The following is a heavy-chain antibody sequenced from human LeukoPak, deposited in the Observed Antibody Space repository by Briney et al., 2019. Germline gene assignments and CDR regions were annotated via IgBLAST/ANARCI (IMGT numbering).Heavy chain of an antibody. J-gene: IGHJ4*02. D-gene: IGHD1-26*01. V-gene: IGHV3-30*02. CDR3: ASATTDLRSIVGARYPFDY. CDR1: GFTFSSYG. CDR2: IRYDGSNK. Sequence: PGGSLRLSCAASGFTFSSYGMHWVRQAPGKGLEWVAFIRYDGSNKYYADSVKGRFTISRDNSKNTLYLQMNSLRAEDTAVYYCASATTDLRSIVGARYPFDYWGQGTLVTVSS.